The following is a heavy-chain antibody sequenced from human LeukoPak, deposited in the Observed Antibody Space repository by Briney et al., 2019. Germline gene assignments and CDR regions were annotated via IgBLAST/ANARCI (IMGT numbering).Heavy chain of an antibody. CDR3: LIFPGR. V-gene: IGHV3-15*05. Sequence: GGPLRLSCAASGFTVNRNYMSWVRQAPGKGLEWVGRIKSRADGGTTGYAAPVEGRFSVSRDDSENTLYLQMNSLQIDDTALYYCLIFPGRWGQGTLVTVSS. CDR2: IKSRADGGTT. J-gene: IGHJ4*02. CDR1: GFTVNRNY. D-gene: IGHD3-3*01.